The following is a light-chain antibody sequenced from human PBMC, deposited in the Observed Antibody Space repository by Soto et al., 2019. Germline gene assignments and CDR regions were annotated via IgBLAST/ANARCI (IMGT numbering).Light chain of an antibody. CDR1: QSISSW. CDR3: QQYNSFPFS. J-gene: IGKJ3*01. CDR2: KAS. V-gene: IGKV1-5*03. Sequence: DIQMTQSPPTLSASVGDRVTITCRASQSISSWLAWYQQKPGKAPILLIYKASSLESGVPSRFSGSGSGTEFTLTISSLQTDDFATYYCQQYNSFPFSFGPGTKVDIK.